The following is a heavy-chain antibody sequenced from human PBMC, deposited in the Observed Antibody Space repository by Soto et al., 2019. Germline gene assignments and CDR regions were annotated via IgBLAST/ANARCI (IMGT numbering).Heavy chain of an antibody. V-gene: IGHV4-61*08. D-gene: IGHD6-19*01. CDR1: GGSSGGRGCC. CDR3: ARVGSSGWSPDY. Sequence: LVTLSLTCTVSGGSSGGRGCCWGWNRQSPGKGLEWIGYIFYSGSTNYNPSLKSRVTISVDTSKNQFSLKMSSVTAADTAVYYCARVGSSGWSPDYWGRGTLVPVSS. J-gene: IGHJ4*02. CDR2: IFYSGST.